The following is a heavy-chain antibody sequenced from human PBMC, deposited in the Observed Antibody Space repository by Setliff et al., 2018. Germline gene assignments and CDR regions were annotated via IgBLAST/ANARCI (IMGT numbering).Heavy chain of an antibody. CDR1: GGSINLPH. D-gene: IGHD3-3*01. J-gene: IGHJ4*02. Sequence: PSETLSLTCIVSGGSINLPHWSWIRQTPGKGLEWIGYIFYSGSTNYNPSLKGRATMSVDTSKSQFSLKLNSVTAADTAVYYCARVFTIFGVFQTYLDYWGQGTQVTVS. CDR3: ARVFTIFGVFQTYLDY. CDR2: IFYSGST. V-gene: IGHV4-59*11.